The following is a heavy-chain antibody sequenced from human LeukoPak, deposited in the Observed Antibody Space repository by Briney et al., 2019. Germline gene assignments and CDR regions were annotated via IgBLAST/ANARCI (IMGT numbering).Heavy chain of an antibody. V-gene: IGHV1-58*02. CDR1: GFTFTSSA. CDR3: AVARGVDTFDI. CDR2: IVVGSGNT. D-gene: IGHD3-10*01. J-gene: IGHJ3*02. Sequence: ASVKVSCKASGFTFTSSAMQWVRQARGQRLEWIGWIVVGSGNTNYAQKFQERVTITRDMSTSTAYMELSSLRSEDTAVYYCAVARGVDTFDIWGQGTMVTVSS.